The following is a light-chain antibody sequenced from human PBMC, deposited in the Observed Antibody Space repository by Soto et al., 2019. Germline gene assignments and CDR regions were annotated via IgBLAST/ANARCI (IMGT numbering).Light chain of an antibody. Sequence: QSVLTQPASVSGSPGQSITISCTGTSSDAGGYNYVSWYQQHPGKAPKLMIYDVSNRPSGVSNRFSGSKSGNTASLTISGLQAEDDADYYCSSYTSSSTVVFGGGTKLTVL. J-gene: IGLJ2*01. CDR2: DVS. CDR1: SSDAGGYNY. V-gene: IGLV2-14*01. CDR3: SSYTSSSTVV.